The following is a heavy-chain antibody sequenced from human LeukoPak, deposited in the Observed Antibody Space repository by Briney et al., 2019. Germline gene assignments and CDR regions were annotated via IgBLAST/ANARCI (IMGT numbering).Heavy chain of an antibody. V-gene: IGHV3-7*01. J-gene: IGHJ4*02. Sequence: PGGSLRLSCAASGFTFSDYSMNWVRQAPGKGLEWVANIKQDGSEKYYVDSVKGRFTISRDNAKNSLYLQMNSLRAEDTAVYYCARDLYCSSTSCYGPPYYFDYWGQGTLVTVSS. CDR1: GFTFSDYS. D-gene: IGHD2-2*01. CDR3: ARDLYCSSTSCYGPPYYFDY. CDR2: IKQDGSEK.